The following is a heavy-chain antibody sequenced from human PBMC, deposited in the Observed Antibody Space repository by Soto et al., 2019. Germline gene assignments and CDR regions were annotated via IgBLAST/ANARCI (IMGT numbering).Heavy chain of an antibody. CDR3: ARDLRGGTLFDY. CDR2: IYYSGRT. J-gene: IGHJ4*02. CDR1: GGSITSGAYY. V-gene: IGHV4-31*03. D-gene: IGHD3-10*01. Sequence: QVQLQESGPGLVKPSQTLSLTCSVSGGSITSGAYYWSWIRQHPGTGLEWIGFIYYSGRTYYNPSLKSRVTISLDTSVNQFSLKLNSVTAADTAVYYCARDLRGGTLFDYWGQGALVTVSS.